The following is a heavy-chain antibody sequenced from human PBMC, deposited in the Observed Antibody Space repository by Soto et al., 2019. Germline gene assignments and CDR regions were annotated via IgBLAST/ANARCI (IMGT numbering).Heavy chain of an antibody. J-gene: IGHJ6*03. D-gene: IGHD2-15*01. CDR1: GFTFSSYS. CDR2: ISSSSSTI. V-gene: IGHV3-48*01. CDR3: ARDHPYCSGGSCYFYYYYMDV. Sequence: PGGSLRLSCAASGFTFSSYSMNWVRQAPGKGLEWVSYISSSSSTIYYADSVKGRFTISRDNAKNSLYLQMNSLRAEDTAVYYGARDHPYCSGGSCYFYYYYMDVWGKGTTVTVSS.